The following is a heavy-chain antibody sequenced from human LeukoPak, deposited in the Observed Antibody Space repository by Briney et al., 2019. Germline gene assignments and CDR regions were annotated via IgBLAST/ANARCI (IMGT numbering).Heavy chain of an antibody. CDR2: ISSSGSTI. J-gene: IGHJ6*02. CDR1: GFTFSTYS. Sequence: PGGSLRLSCAASGFTFSTYSMNWVRQAPGKGLEWVSYISSSGSTIYYADSVKGRFTISRDNAKNSLYLQMNSLRAEDTAVYYCAREDIVVVPAAGNYYYGMDVWGQGTTVTVSS. CDR3: AREDIVVVPAAGNYYYGMDV. D-gene: IGHD2-2*01. V-gene: IGHV3-48*04.